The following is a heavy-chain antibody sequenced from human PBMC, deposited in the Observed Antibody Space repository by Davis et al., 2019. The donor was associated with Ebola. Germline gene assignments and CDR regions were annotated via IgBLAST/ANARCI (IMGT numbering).Heavy chain of an antibody. V-gene: IGHV3-7*01. CDR2: LKQDGSEK. CDR1: GFTFGTSC. CDR3: AREDGYNFLKWWFDP. J-gene: IGHJ5*02. Sequence: GESLKISCAASGFTFGTSCMSWVRQAPGNGLEWVANLKQDGSEKYYVDSVKGRFTISRDNARNSVYLQMNSLRAEDTAVYYCAREDGYNFLKWWFDPWGQGTLVTVSS. D-gene: IGHD5-24*01.